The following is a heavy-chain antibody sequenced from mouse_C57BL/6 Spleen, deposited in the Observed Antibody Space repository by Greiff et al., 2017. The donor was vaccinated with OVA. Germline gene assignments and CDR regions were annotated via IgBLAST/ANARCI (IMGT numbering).Heavy chain of an antibody. J-gene: IGHJ2*01. CDR2: SRNKANDYTT. Sequence: DVKLVESGGGLVQSGRSLRLSCATSGFTFSDFYMEWVRQAPGKGLEWIAASRNKANDYTTEYSASVKGRFIVSRDTSQSILYLQMNALRAEDTAIYYCARDALTGLDYWGQGTTLTVSS. CDR3: ARDALTGLDY. D-gene: IGHD4-1*01. V-gene: IGHV7-1*01. CDR1: GFTFSDFY.